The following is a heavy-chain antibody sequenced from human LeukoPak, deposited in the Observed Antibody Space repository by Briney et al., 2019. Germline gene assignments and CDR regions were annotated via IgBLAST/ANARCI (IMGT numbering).Heavy chain of an antibody. Sequence: SETLSLTCAVYIDSFTNYYWNWIRQTPGKGLEWIGEVNDSGGTNINPSLRSRVTISVDTSKNQFSLKLSSVTAADTAVYYCARRSSGWAHWGQGTLVTVSS. V-gene: IGHV4-34*01. D-gene: IGHD6-19*01. J-gene: IGHJ4*02. CDR1: IDSFTNYY. CDR2: VNDSGGT. CDR3: ARRSSGWAH.